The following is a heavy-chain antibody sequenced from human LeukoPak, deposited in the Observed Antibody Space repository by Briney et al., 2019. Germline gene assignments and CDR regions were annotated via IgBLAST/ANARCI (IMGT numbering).Heavy chain of an antibody. CDR2: IRYDGSNK. Sequence: GGSLRLSCAAFGFSFGRHGMHWVRQAPGKGLEWGSFIRYDGSNKYYADSVQGRFTISRDNSNNTVYLYMNSVRTEDTAVYYCAKDHVEGSWGDYYYYYMDVWGKGTTVTVSS. V-gene: IGHV3-30*02. CDR3: AKDHVEGSWGDYYYYYMDV. CDR1: GFSFGRHG. J-gene: IGHJ6*03. D-gene: IGHD3-16*01.